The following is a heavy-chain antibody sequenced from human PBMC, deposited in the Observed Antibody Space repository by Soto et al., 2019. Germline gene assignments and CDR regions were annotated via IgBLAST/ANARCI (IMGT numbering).Heavy chain of an antibody. CDR2: FDPEDVET. J-gene: IGHJ4*02. CDR3: AAGGTRWLHSPFDY. V-gene: IGHV1-24*01. CDR1: GHTLTELS. Sequence: QVQLLQSGAEVKKPGASVKVSCKVSGHTLTELSMHWVRQAPGRGLEWMGGFDPEDVETIFAQKFQGRVTMTEDTSTDSTYMELTSLRSEDTAVYYCAAGGTRWLHSPFDYWGQGTLVTISS. D-gene: IGHD1-1*01.